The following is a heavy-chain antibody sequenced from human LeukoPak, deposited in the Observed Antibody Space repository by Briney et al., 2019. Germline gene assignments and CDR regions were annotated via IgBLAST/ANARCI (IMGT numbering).Heavy chain of an antibody. J-gene: IGHJ4*02. V-gene: IGHV3-53*01. D-gene: IGHD5-18*01. CDR2: IYSGGST. Sequence: GGSLRLSCAASGFTFSSYWMHWVRQAPGKGLEWVAVIYSGGSTYYADSVEGRFTISRDNSKNTLHLQMNSLRAEDTAVYYCARGSDNYGPFDNWGQGTLVTVSS. CDR1: GFTFSSYW. CDR3: ARGSDNYGPFDN.